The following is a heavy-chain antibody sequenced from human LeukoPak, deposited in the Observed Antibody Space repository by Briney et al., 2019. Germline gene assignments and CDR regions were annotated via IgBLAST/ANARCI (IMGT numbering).Heavy chain of an antibody. D-gene: IGHD3-10*01. Sequence: SETLSLTCTVSGGSISSGGYYWSWIRQHPGTGLEWIGYIYYSGGTYYNPSLKSRVTISVDTSKNQFSLKLSSVTAADTAVYYCASSPGFHRADAFDIWGQGTMVTVSS. CDR2: IYYSGGT. V-gene: IGHV4-31*03. CDR1: GGSISSGGYY. CDR3: ASSPGFHRADAFDI. J-gene: IGHJ3*02.